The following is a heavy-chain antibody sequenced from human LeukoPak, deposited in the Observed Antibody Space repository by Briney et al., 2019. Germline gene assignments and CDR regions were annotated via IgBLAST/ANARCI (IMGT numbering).Heavy chain of an antibody. D-gene: IGHD6-13*01. CDR3: TKLAADDF. J-gene: IGHJ4*02. Sequence: PGGSLRLSCAASGFTFSSYWMLWVRQAPGEGLVWVSEINSDGTITNYADSVKGRFTISRDNAKNTLFMQMNSLRAEDTALYYCTKLAADDFWGQGTLVTVSS. CDR2: INSDGTIT. V-gene: IGHV3-74*01. CDR1: GFTFSSYW.